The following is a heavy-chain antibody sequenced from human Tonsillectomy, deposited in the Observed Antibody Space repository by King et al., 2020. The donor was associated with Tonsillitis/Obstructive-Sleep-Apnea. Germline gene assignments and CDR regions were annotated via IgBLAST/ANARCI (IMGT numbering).Heavy chain of an antibody. J-gene: IGHJ4*02. D-gene: IGHD4-11*01. CDR2: IYSGGSI. CDR1: GFTVSSNY. V-gene: IGHV3-53*01. Sequence: EVQLVESGGGLIQPGGSLRLSCAASGFTVSSNYMSWVRQAPGKGLEWVSVIYSGGSIYYAASVKGRFTISRDNSKNTLYLQMNSLRAEDTAVYYCARGGGSNYGGSFDYWGQGTLVTVSS. CDR3: ARGGGSNYGGSFDY.